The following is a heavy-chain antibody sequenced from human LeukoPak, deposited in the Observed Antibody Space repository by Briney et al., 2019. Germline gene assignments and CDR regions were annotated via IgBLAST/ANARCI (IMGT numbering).Heavy chain of an antibody. D-gene: IGHD1-1*01. Sequence: GGSLRLSCTASGFSFNSYSMNWVRQAPGKGLEWVSYISSSSSTIYYADSVKGRFTISRDNAKNSLYLQMNSLRAEDTAVYYCARENGLTGLDYWGQGTLVTVSS. CDR1: GFSFNSYS. V-gene: IGHV3-48*04. J-gene: IGHJ4*02. CDR2: ISSSSSTI. CDR3: ARENGLTGLDY.